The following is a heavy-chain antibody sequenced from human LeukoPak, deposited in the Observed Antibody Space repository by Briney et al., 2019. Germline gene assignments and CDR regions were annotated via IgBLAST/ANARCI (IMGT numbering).Heavy chain of an antibody. Sequence: SGPTLVKPTQALTLTCTFSGFSLTTSGVGVGWIRQPPGKALEWLALIYWDDDKRYSPSLKSRLTITKDTSKNQVVLTMTNVDPVDTGTYYCASNTNNWYFDFWGQGTLVTVSS. CDR1: GFSLTTSGVG. CDR3: ASNTNNWYFDF. D-gene: IGHD1-1*01. V-gene: IGHV2-5*02. CDR2: IYWDDDK. J-gene: IGHJ4*02.